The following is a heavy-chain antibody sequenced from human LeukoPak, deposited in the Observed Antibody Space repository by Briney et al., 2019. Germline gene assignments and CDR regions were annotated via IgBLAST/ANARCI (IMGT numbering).Heavy chain of an antibody. Sequence: SETLSLTCTVSGGSISSSSYYWGWIRQPPGTGLEWIGSIYYSGSTYYNPSLKSRVTISVDTSKNQFSLKLSSVTAADTAVYYCARSTYYYDSSGYYDAFDIWGQGTMVTVSS. CDR3: ARSTYYYDSSGYYDAFDI. V-gene: IGHV4-39*01. CDR1: GGSISSSSYY. J-gene: IGHJ3*02. CDR2: IYYSGST. D-gene: IGHD3-22*01.